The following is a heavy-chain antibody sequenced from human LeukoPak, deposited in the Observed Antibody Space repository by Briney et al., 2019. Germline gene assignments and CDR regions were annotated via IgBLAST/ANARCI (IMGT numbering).Heavy chain of an antibody. CDR2: ISSSGGTK. V-gene: IGHV3-11*01. D-gene: IGHD1-26*01. J-gene: IGHJ4*02. CDR1: GFTFSHYY. Sequence: GGSLRLSCAGSGFTFSHYYMTWIRQAPGKGLEWISCISSSGGTKYYADSVKGRFTISRDNAKNSMYLQMNSLRAEDTAVYYCARDGRGNYHLDLWGQGTLVTVSS. CDR3: ARDGRGNYHLDL.